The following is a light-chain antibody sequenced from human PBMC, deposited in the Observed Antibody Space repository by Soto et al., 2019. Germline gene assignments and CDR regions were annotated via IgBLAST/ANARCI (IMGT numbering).Light chain of an antibody. CDR2: DAS. J-gene: IGKJ4*01. Sequence: DIQMTQSPPSLSASVGDRVTITCQASEHINNYLNWYQQIPGKAPKLLIYDASNLAAGAPSRFSGSGSRTAFTFAISGRQPDDVATSYCQQYDSLPLTFGGGTKVEIK. CDR3: QQYDSLPLT. CDR1: EHINNY. V-gene: IGKV1-33*01.